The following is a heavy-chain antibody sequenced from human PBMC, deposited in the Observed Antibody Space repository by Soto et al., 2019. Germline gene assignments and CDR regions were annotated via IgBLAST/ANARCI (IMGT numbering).Heavy chain of an antibody. V-gene: IGHV4-59*01. D-gene: IGHD5-18*01. CDR2: IYYSGIT. J-gene: IGHJ5*02. Sequence: SETLSLTCTVSGGSISRYYLGLIRQSPGKGLGWIGDIYYSGITNYNPFLKGRGTISVDTSKNLFSMQLSSVTAEDTAVYCCARGKESLQLWSWGQGTPVTVSS. CDR1: GGSISRYY. CDR3: ARGKESLQLWS.